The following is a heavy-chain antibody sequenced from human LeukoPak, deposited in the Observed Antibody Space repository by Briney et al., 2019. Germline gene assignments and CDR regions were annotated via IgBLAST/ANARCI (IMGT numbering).Heavy chain of an antibody. V-gene: IGHV3-53*01. J-gene: IGHJ3*02. CDR2: IYSGGST. CDR1: GFTVSSNY. CDR3: ARETLWQVGAAGSAVTSALDI. Sequence: GGSLRLSCAASGFTVSSNYMSWVRQAPGKGLEWVSVIYSGGSTYYADSVKGRFTISRDNSKNTLYLQMNSLRAEDTAVYYCARETLWQVGAAGSAVTSALDIWGQGTMVTVSS. D-gene: IGHD6-13*01.